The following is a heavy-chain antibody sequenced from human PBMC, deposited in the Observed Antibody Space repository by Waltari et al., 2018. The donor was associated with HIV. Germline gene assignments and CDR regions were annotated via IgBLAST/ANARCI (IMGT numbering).Heavy chain of an antibody. V-gene: IGHV4-39*01. CDR2: IYYSGST. J-gene: IGHJ4*02. CDR3: ARLEGLRGGDLIDS. D-gene: IGHD2-21*02. CDR1: GGSISSTYHY. Sequence: QLQLQESGPGLVKPSETLSLTCTVSGGSISSTYHYWGWIRQPPGNGLEWIGSIYYSGSTYYNPSLTSRVTISVDTSKNQCSLRLSSVTAADTAVYYCARLEGLRGGDLIDSWGQGTLVTVSS.